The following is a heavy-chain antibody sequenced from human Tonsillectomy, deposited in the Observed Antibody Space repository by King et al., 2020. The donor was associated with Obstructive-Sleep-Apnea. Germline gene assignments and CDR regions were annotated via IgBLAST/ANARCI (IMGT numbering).Heavy chain of an antibody. D-gene: IGHD1-14*01. CDR2: IFSSDEK. CDR1: GFSLNSARMN. CDR3: TRDRPGDRDPVFVLPASTPGAREPWSPAPQYGKDV. J-gene: IGHJ6*02. V-gene: IGHV2-26*01. Sequence: VTLKESDHVLVKPTETLTLTCPVSGFSLNSARMNVSWIRQPPGKALECLAHIFSSDEKCYSTSLKSRLTISKDTSKNQVVLTMTNVGPCDTGTYSCTRDRPGDRDPVFVLPASTPGAREPWSPAPQYGKDVWGQGNTVTVSS.